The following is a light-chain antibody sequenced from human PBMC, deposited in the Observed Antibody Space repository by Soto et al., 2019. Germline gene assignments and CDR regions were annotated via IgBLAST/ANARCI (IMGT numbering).Light chain of an antibody. CDR1: QSVRSNF. Sequence: EIGLTQSPVTLSLSPAERSSLSCRASQSVRSNFLAWYKQKPGQAPRLLIYGASNRATGIPDRFSGSGSGTDFTLTITRLEPEDFAMYYCQRYDSFRTFGQGTKVDIK. V-gene: IGKV3-20*01. CDR3: QRYDSFRT. CDR2: GAS. J-gene: IGKJ1*01.